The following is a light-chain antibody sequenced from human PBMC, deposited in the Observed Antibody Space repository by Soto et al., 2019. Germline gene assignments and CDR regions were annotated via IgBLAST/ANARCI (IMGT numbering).Light chain of an antibody. CDR1: QSVVTSY. V-gene: IGKV3-20*01. CDR3: QYYDESMWT. J-gene: IGKJ1*01. Sequence: EVVLTQSPGTLSLSPVEGATLSCRASQSVVTSYLAWYQQRDGQSPRLLIYGALYRAPGIPDRFSGSGSGTDLTLSISRLDPEDFEEYYCQYYDESMWTFGQGTKV. CDR2: GAL.